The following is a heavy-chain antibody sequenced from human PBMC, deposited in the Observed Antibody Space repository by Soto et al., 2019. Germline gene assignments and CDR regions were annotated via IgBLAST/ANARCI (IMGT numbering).Heavy chain of an antibody. CDR1: GGSFSGYY. D-gene: IGHD1-20*01. Sequence: PSETLSLTCALYGGSFSGYYWSWNRQPPGKGLEWIGEINHSGSTNYNPSIKSRVTISVDTSKNQFSLKLSSVTAADTAVYYCARAKYNWNSRFPSPFDYWGQGTLVTVSS. J-gene: IGHJ4*02. CDR2: INHSGST. V-gene: IGHV4-34*01. CDR3: ARAKYNWNSRFPSPFDY.